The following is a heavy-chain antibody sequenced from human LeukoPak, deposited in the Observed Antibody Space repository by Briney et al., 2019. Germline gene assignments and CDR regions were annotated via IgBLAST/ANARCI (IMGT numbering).Heavy chain of an antibody. V-gene: IGHV4-59*01. D-gene: IGHD3-3*02. CDR2: IYYSGST. CDR1: GGSISSYY. CDR3: ASSAAFLEWPYYYYYMDV. Sequence: SETLSLTCTVSGGSISSYYWSWIRQPPGKGLEWIGYIYYSGSTNYNPSLKSRVTISVDTSKNQFSLKLSSVTAADTAVYYCASSAAFLEWPYYYYYMDVWGKGTTVTVSS. J-gene: IGHJ6*03.